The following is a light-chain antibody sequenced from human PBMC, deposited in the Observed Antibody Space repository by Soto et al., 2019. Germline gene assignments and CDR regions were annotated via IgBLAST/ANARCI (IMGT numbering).Light chain of an antibody. Sequence: MTQSPSTLSASVGDRVSITCRASQTISSWLAWYQQRPGQSPRRLIYKVSNRDSGVPDRFSGSGSGTDFTLKISRVEAEDVGVYYCMQATHWPRTFGQGTRLEIK. J-gene: IGKJ5*01. V-gene: IGKV2-30*01. CDR1: QTISSW. CDR3: MQATHWPRT. CDR2: KVS.